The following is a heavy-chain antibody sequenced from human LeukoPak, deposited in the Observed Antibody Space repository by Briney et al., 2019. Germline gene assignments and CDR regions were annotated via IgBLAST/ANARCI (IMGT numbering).Heavy chain of an antibody. J-gene: IGHJ4*02. CDR3: AASPDYYDSSGYSYYFDY. Sequence: SVKVSCKASGFTFTSSAVQWVRQARGQRLEWIGWIVVGSGNTNYAQKFQERVTITRDMSTSTAYMELSSLRSEDRAVYYCAASPDYYDSSGYSYYFDYWGQGTLVTVSS. D-gene: IGHD3-22*01. CDR2: IVVGSGNT. V-gene: IGHV1-58*01. CDR1: GFTFTSSA.